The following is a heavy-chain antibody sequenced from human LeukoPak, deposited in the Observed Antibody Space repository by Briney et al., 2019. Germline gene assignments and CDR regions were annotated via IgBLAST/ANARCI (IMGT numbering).Heavy chain of an antibody. V-gene: IGHV3-7*01. CDR1: GFTFTSYW. CDR2: IKEDGSEK. D-gene: IGHD3-10*01. CDR3: ARIYLKLASAS. J-gene: IGHJ5*02. Sequence: GGSLRLSCAAAGFTFTSYWMSWVRQAPGKGLEWVANIKEDGSEKYYVDSVKGRFTISRDNAKNSVSLQMNSLRAEDTAVYYCARIYLKLASASWGQGTLVTVSS.